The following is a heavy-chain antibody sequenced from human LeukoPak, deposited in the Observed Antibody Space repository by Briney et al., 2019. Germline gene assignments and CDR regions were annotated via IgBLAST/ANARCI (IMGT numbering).Heavy chain of an antibody. J-gene: IGHJ6*02. V-gene: IGHV4-59*08. CDR2: IYYSGST. CDR3: ARQYYYGLGDV. D-gene: IGHD3-10*01. CDR1: GGSISSYY. Sequence: SETLSLTCTVSGGSISSYYWSWTRQPPGKGLEWIGYIYYSGSTNYNPSLKSRVTISVDTSKNQFSLKLSSVTAADTAVYYCARQYYYGLGDVWGQGTTVTVSS.